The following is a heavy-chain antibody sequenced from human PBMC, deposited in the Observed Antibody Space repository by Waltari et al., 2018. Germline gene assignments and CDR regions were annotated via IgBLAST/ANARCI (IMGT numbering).Heavy chain of an antibody. CDR3: ARALLLLGWYFDL. CDR1: GFTFSSYE. D-gene: IGHD3-22*01. J-gene: IGHJ2*01. V-gene: IGHV3-48*03. CDR2: IRRSGSTI. Sequence: EVQLVESGGGLVQPGGSLRLSCAASGFTFSSYEMNWVRQAPGKGLEWVSYIRRSGSTIYDAYSVKGRFTIARDNAKNSLYLQMNSLRAEDTAVYYCARALLLLGWYFDLWGRGTLVTVSS.